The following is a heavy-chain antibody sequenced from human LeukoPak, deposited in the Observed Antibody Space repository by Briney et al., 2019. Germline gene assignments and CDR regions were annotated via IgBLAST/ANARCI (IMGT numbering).Heavy chain of an antibody. J-gene: IGHJ4*02. D-gene: IGHD6-19*01. CDR1: GGSISLSYYY. Sequence: SETLSLTCSVSGGSISLSYYYWGWIRQPPGKALEWIGSVYYSGTTSYNPSLKSRVTISVDMSKNHFSLRLSSVTAADTAMYYCARGTLYSGWSYYFDYWGQGSLVTVSS. CDR2: VYYSGTT. V-gene: IGHV4-39*07. CDR3: ARGTLYSGWSYYFDY.